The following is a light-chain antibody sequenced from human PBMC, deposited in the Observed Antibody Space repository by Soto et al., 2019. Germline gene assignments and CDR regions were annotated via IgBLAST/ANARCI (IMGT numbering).Light chain of an antibody. CDR3: SSYTTSSTYV. J-gene: IGLJ1*01. Sequence: QSALTQPPSVSGSPGQSVAISCTGTSSDVGSYNRVSWYQQPPGTAHKLMNYDVSDRPSGVPDRFSGSKSGNTASLTISGLQAEDEADYYCSSYTTSSTYVFGTGTKVTVL. V-gene: IGLV2-18*02. CDR2: DVS. CDR1: SSDVGSYNR.